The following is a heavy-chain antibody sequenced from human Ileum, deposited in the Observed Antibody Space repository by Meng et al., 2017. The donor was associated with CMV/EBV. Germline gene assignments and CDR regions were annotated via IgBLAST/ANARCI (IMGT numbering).Heavy chain of an antibody. V-gene: IGHV3-33*06. CDR3: AKEILIVGASTGYFEH. Sequence: GVSFGRFARLWVRQAPGRGLEWVAIVWSGGTHTYYRDSVKGRFTISRDDSKNTVSLQMNSLRTDDTAVYYCAKEILIVGASTGYFEHWGQGTLVTVSS. D-gene: IGHD1-26*01. CDR2: VWSGGTHT. CDR1: GVSFGRFA. J-gene: IGHJ1*01.